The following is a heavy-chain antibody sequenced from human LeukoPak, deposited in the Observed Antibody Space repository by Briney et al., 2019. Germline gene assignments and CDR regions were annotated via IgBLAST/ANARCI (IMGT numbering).Heavy chain of an antibody. V-gene: IGHV3-48*02. D-gene: IGHD5-18*01. CDR3: AREYLGKRGYSYGYPEDYFDY. J-gene: IGHJ4*02. CDR1: GFTFSSYR. Sequence: PGGSLRLSCAASGFTFSSYRMNWVRQAPGKGLEWVSYISISSRTTYSPDSVKDRFTISRDNAKNSLYLQMNSLRDEDTAVYYCAREYLGKRGYSYGYPEDYFDYWGQGTLVTVSS. CDR2: ISISSRTT.